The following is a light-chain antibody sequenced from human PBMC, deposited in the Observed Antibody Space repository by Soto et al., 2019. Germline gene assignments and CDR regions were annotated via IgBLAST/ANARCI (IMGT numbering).Light chain of an antibody. Sequence: EIVMTQSPGTLSLSPGETATLSCRASQSVSSNYVAWFHQKPGQAPRLLIYGASSRATGVPDRFSASGSGTDFTLTISRLEPEDFAVYYCQQYGRSPFTFGPGTKWIS. CDR2: GAS. CDR3: QQYGRSPFT. CDR1: QSVSSNY. V-gene: IGKV3-20*01. J-gene: IGKJ3*01.